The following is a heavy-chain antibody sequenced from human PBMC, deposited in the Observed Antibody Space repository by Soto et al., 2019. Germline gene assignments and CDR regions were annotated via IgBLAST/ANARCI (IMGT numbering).Heavy chain of an antibody. CDR1: GFTFRGNW. CDR3: ARDTDGLHY. CDR2: INTDGSIT. V-gene: IGHV3-74*01. J-gene: IGHJ4*02. Sequence: GFPRLSCAASGFTFRGNWMYWVRQAPGKGLVWVSRINTDGSITDYADSVKGRFTVSRDNPKNTLYLQMNSLRAEDTAVYYCARDTDGLHYWGQGTLVTVSS.